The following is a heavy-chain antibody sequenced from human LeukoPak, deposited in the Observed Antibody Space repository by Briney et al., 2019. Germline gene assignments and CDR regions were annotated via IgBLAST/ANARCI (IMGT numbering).Heavy chain of an antibody. CDR2: IIPILGIA. J-gene: IGHJ4*02. D-gene: IGHD1-26*01. V-gene: IGHV1-69*04. Sequence: ASVKVSCKASGGTFSSYAISWVRQAPGQGLEWMGRIIPILGIANYAQKFQGRVTITADKSTSTAYMELSSLRSDDTAVYYCAREEWELHNSRHFDYWGQGTLVTVSS. CDR1: GGTFSSYA. CDR3: AREEWELHNSRHFDY.